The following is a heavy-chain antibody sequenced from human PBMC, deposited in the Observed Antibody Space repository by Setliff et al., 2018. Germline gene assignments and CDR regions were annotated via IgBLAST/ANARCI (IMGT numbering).Heavy chain of an antibody. V-gene: IGHV4-39*07. CDR2: FYYSGST. CDR1: GGSISTYY. CDR3: ATPDYGGNSWSFDY. J-gene: IGHJ4*02. Sequence: SETLSLTCTVSGGSISTYYWSWIRQPPGKGLEWIGSFYYSGSTYYNPSLKSRVTISVDTSKNQFSLKLNSVTAADTAVYYCATPDYGGNSWSFDYWGQGTLVTVSS. D-gene: IGHD4-17*01.